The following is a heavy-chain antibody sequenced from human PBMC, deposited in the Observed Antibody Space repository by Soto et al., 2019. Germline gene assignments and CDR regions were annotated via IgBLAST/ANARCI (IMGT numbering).Heavy chain of an antibody. Sequence: EVQLVESGGGLVQPGGSLRLSCAASGFTFSIYWMHWVRQVPGKGLVWVSRINADGNYTSNADFVKGRFTVSIDNAKNTLYLQMDSLRAEDTAVYFCARGGAYGDYRSDYWGQGTLVTVSS. V-gene: IGHV3-74*01. CDR2: INADGNYT. D-gene: IGHD4-17*01. CDR3: ARGGAYGDYRSDY. J-gene: IGHJ4*02. CDR1: GFTFSIYW.